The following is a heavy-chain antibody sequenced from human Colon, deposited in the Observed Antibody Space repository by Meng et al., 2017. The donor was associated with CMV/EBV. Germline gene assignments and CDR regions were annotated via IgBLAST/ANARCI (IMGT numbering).Heavy chain of an antibody. Sequence: ETLSLTCAASGFTFHTYSMNWVRQAPGKGLEWVSSISDVSRYIYYADSVKGRFTISRDNAKNSLYLQMNSLRAEDTAVYYCARVERYCRGTTCYGPYYFDSWGQGTLVTVSS. J-gene: IGHJ4*02. CDR1: GFTFHTYS. V-gene: IGHV3-21*01. CDR3: ARVERYCRGTTCYGPYYFDS. CDR2: ISDVSRYI. D-gene: IGHD2-2*01.